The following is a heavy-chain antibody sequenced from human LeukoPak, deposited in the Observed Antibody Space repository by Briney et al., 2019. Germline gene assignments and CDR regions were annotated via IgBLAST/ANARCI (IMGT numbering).Heavy chain of an antibody. Sequence: SETLSLTCTVSGGSISSGGYYWSWIRQHPGKGLEWIGYIYYSGSTCYNPSLKSRVTISVDTSKNQFSLKLSSVTAADTAVYYCASIRFGVVDYWGQGTLVTVSS. CDR3: ASIRFGVVDY. V-gene: IGHV4-31*03. CDR1: GGSISSGGYY. D-gene: IGHD3-3*01. CDR2: IYYSGST. J-gene: IGHJ4*02.